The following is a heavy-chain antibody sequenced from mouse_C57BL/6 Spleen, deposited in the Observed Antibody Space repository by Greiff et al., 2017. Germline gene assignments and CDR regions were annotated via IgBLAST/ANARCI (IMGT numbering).Heavy chain of an antibody. D-gene: IGHD4-1*01. Sequence: VQLQQSGAELVRPGSSVKLSCKASGYTFTSYWMHWVKQRPIQGLEWIGNIDPSDSETHYNQKFKDKATLTVDKSSSTAYMQLSSLTSEDSAVYYCARSGNWDGAMDYWGQGTSVTVSS. J-gene: IGHJ4*01. CDR1: GYTFTSYW. V-gene: IGHV1-52*01. CDR2: IDPSDSET. CDR3: ARSGNWDGAMDY.